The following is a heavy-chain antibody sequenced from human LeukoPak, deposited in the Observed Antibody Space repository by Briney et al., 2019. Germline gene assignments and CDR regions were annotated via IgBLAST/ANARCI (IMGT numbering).Heavy chain of an antibody. Sequence: PGGSLRLSCAASGFTFSTYAMSWVRQALGKGLEWVSAISGSGGSTYYADSVKGRFTISRDNAKNTLYLQMNSLRAEDTAVYYCARALRLAVSLDYWGQGTLVTVSS. V-gene: IGHV3-23*01. J-gene: IGHJ4*02. D-gene: IGHD6-19*01. CDR1: GFTFSTYA. CDR2: ISGSGGST. CDR3: ARALRLAVSLDY.